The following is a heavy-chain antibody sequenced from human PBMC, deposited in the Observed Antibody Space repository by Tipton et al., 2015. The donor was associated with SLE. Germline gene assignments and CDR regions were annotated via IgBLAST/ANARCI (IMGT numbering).Heavy chain of an antibody. D-gene: IGHD1-1*01. Sequence: SLKLSCAASGFIFGNYAMSWVRQTPGKGLEWVSAIVASGGSAYSADSVKGRFTISRDNSKNTLYLQMNSLRAEDTAVYYCAKDTGSSNYYYMDVWGKGTTVTVSS. CDR1: GFIFGNYA. J-gene: IGHJ6*03. V-gene: IGHV3-23*01. CDR2: IVASGGSA. CDR3: AKDTGSSNYYYMDV.